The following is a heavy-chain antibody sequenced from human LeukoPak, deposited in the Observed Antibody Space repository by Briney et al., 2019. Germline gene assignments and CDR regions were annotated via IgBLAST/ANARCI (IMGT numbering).Heavy chain of an antibody. J-gene: IGHJ5*02. CDR1: GATFSTHA. D-gene: IGHD1-20*01. CDR2: IIPMFGTT. V-gene: IGHV1-69*13. Sequence: SVKVSCKASGATFSTHAFSWVRQAPGQGLEWMGGIIPMFGTTNYAQKFQGRVTITADESTTTAYMELSSLRSEDTAVYYCARDPRITGTTRGGWFDPWGQGTLVTVSS. CDR3: ARDPRITGTTRGGWFDP.